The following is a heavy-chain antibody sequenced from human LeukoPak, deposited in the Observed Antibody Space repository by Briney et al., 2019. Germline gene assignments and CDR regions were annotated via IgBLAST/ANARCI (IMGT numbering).Heavy chain of an antibody. CDR3: ASDDGLDGYYFDY. Sequence: PSQTLSLTCAVSGGSISSGGYSWSWIRQPPGKGLEWIGSIYYSGSTYYNPSLKSRVTISVDTSKNQFSLKLSSVTAADTAVYYCASDDGLDGYYFDYWGQGTLVTVSS. J-gene: IGHJ4*02. CDR1: GGSISSGGYS. V-gene: IGHV4-30-2*03. CDR2: IYYSGST.